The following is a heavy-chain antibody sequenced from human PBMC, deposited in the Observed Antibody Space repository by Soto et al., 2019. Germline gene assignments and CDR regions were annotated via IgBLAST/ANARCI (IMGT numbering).Heavy chain of an antibody. CDR1: GDSVSISSVT. J-gene: IGHJ5*01. CDR2: TYYRSRWYN. V-gene: IGHV6-1*01. Sequence: SQTLSLTCAISGDSVSISSVTWNWIRQSPSRGLEWLGRTYYRSRWYNDYAESVKSRIIINPDTSKNQFSLHLNSVTPEDTAVYYCVRLIGNSWLDFWGQGTLVTVSS. D-gene: IGHD1-26*01. CDR3: VRLIGNSWLDF.